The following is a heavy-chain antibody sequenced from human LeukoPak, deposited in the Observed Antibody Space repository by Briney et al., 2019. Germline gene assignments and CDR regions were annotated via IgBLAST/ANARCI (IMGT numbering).Heavy chain of an antibody. V-gene: IGHV3-21*01. D-gene: IGHD5-24*01. CDR2: ISSSSSYI. CDR1: GFTFSSYS. J-gene: IGHJ6*02. Sequence: NPGGSLRLSCAASGFTFSSYSMNWVRQAPGKGLEWVSSISSSSSYIYYADSVKGRFTISRDNAKNSLYLQMNSLRAEDTAVYYCARLQMATITRYYGMDVWGQGTTVTVSS. CDR3: ARLQMATITRYYGMDV.